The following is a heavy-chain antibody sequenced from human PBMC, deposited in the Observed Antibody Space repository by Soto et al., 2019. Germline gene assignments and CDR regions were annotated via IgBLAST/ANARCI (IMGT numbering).Heavy chain of an antibody. D-gene: IGHD5-18*01. CDR1: GFTFSSYA. J-gene: IGHJ4*02. CDR3: SFNSTPFAS. Sequence: EVQLLESGGGLVQPGGSLRLSCAASGFTFSSYAMSWVRQAPGKGLEWVSAISGSGGSTYYADSVQGRFTISRANCKVTLYLQKYLRSAGETAVYYFSFNSTPFASGGQGALVSVSS. V-gene: IGHV3-23*01. CDR2: ISGSGGST.